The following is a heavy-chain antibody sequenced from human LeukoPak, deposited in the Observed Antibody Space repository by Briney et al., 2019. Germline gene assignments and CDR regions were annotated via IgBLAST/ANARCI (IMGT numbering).Heavy chain of an antibody. CDR2: IYYSGST. V-gene: IGHV4-39*01. CDR1: GGSISSSSYY. D-gene: IGHD2-21*02. Sequence: PSETLSLTCTVSGGSISSSSYYWGWIRQPPGEGLEWIGSIYYSGSTYYNPSLKSRVTIDVDTSKNQFSLKLSSATAADTAVYYCAATYCDGDCYLYHWGQGTVVTVSS. CDR3: AATYCDGDCYLYH. J-gene: IGHJ5*02.